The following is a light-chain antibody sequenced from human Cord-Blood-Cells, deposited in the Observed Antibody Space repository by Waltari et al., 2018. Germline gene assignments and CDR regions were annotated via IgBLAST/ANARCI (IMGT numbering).Light chain of an antibody. Sequence: EIVLTQSPGTLSLSPGERATLSCRASQSVSSSYLAWYRQKPGQAPRPLIYGASSRATGVPERCSGSGSGTDFTLTISRLEPEDFAVYYCQQYGSAQTFGQGTKVEIK. CDR2: GAS. CDR1: QSVSSSY. CDR3: QQYGSAQT. V-gene: IGKV3-20*01. J-gene: IGKJ1*01.